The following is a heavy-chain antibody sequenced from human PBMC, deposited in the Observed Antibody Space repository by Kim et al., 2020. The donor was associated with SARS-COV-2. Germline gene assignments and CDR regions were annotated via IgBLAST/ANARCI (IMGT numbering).Heavy chain of an antibody. CDR2: ISGSGGST. Sequence: GGSLRLSCAASGFTFSSYAMSWVRQAPGKGLEWVSAISGSGGSTYYADSVKGRFTISRDNSKNTLYLQMNSLRAEDTTVYYCAKFFGEPPTRSDYWGQGTLVTVSS. CDR3: AKFFGEPPTRSDY. V-gene: IGHV3-23*01. D-gene: IGHD3-10*01. CDR1: GFTFSSYA. J-gene: IGHJ4*02.